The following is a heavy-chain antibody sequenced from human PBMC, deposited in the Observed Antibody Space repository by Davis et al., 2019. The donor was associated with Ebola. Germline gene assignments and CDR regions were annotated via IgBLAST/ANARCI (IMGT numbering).Heavy chain of an antibody. CDR1: GGSFSGYY. D-gene: IGHD6-19*01. CDR2: INHSGST. Sequence: SETLSLTCAVYGGSFSGYYWSWIRQPPGKGLEWIGEINHSGSTNYNPSLKSRVTISVDTSKNQFSLKLSSVTAADTAVYYCARGWRYSSGWNKSGRFDYWGQGTLVTVSS. CDR3: ARGWRYSSGWNKSGRFDY. J-gene: IGHJ4*02. V-gene: IGHV4-34*01.